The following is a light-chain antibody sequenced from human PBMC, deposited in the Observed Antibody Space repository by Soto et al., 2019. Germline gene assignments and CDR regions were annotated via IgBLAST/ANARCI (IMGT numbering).Light chain of an antibody. V-gene: IGKV2-40*01. CDR3: QQYNNWPPTWT. J-gene: IGKJ1*01. CDR1: QSLLDSDDGNTY. Sequence: DVVMTQSPLSLPVTLGQPASISCRSSQSLLDSDDGNTYLDWYLQKPGQSPQLLIYTVSSRASGVPDRFSGSGSGTEFTLTISSLQSEDFAVYYCQQYNNWPPTWTFGQGTKVDIK. CDR2: TVS.